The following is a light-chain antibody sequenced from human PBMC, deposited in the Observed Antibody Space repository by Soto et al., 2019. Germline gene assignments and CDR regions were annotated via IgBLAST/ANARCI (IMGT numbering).Light chain of an antibody. Sequence: QSVLTQSSSASASLGSSVKLTCTLSSGHSSYIIAWHQQQPGKAPRYLMKVEGSGSYNKGSGVPDRFSGSSSGADRYLTISNLQSEDEADYYCETWDSKTHVVFGGGTKLTVL. CDR1: SGHSSYI. CDR3: ETWDSKTHVV. J-gene: IGLJ2*01. CDR2: VEGSGSY. V-gene: IGLV4-60*03.